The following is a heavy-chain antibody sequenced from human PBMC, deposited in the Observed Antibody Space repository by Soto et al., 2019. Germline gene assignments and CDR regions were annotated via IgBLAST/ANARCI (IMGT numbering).Heavy chain of an antibody. CDR1: GFTFSSYG. Sequence: GGSLRLSCAASGFTFSSYGMHWFRQAPGKGLEWVAVISYDGSNKYYADSVKGRFTISRDNSKNTLYLQMNSLRAEDTAVYYWASYCSGGSCYDNWGQGTLVIVCS. CDR2: ISYDGSNK. J-gene: IGHJ4*02. CDR3: ASYCSGGSCYDN. D-gene: IGHD2-15*01. V-gene: IGHV3-30*03.